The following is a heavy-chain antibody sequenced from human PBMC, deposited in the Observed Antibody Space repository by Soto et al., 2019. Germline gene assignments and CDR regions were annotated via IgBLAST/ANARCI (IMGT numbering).Heavy chain of an antibody. Sequence: EVQLVESGGGLVQPGGSLRLSCAASGFTFSSYWMHWVRQAPGKGLVWVSRINSDGRSTNYADSVKGRFTISRDNAKNTLYLQMNRLRAEDTAVYYCAREATYYDYWSGLRYYNYGMDVWGQGTTVTVSS. J-gene: IGHJ6*02. D-gene: IGHD3-3*01. CDR1: GFTFSSYW. V-gene: IGHV3-74*01. CDR2: INSDGRST. CDR3: AREATYYDYWSGLRYYNYGMDV.